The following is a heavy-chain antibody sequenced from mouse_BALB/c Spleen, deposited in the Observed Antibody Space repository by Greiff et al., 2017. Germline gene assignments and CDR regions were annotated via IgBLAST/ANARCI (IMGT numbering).Heavy chain of an antibody. CDR2: IWAGGST. V-gene: IGHV2-9*02. J-gene: IGHJ3*01. Sequence: VQVVESGPGLVAPSQSLSITCTVSGFSLTSYGVHWVRQPPGKGLEWLGVIWAGGSTNYNSALMSRLSISKDNSKSQVFLKMNSLQTDDTAMYYCARASPYGSSYGGFAYWGQGTLVTVSA. CDR3: ARASPYGSSYGGFAY. D-gene: IGHD1-1*01. CDR1: GFSLTSYG.